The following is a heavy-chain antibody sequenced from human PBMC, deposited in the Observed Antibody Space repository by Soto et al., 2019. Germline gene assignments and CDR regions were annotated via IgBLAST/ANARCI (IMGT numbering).Heavy chain of an antibody. D-gene: IGHD4-17*01. Sequence: VQRQESGPGLVNPSHTLSLTCTVSGGSISSGGYYWSWIRQHPGKGLEWIGYIYYSGSTYYNPSLKRRVTIPVYTSKNQSSLTLRSVSAADTAVYYWAKEVYGTGGCDPWCPGSLVTVSS. CDR3: AKEVYGTGGCDP. CDR2: IYYSGST. CDR1: GGSISSGGYY. V-gene: IGHV4-31*03. J-gene: IGHJ5*02.